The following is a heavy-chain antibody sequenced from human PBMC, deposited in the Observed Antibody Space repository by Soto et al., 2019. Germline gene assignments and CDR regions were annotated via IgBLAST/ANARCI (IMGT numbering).Heavy chain of an antibody. V-gene: IGHV1-69*13. CDR1: GGTFGSYA. Sequence: SVKVSCKASGGTFGSYAVSWVRQAPGQGLEWMGGIIPIFGTANYAQKFQGRVTITADESKSTAYMELSSLRSEDTAVYYCARARVGATTGLLNYYYGMDVWGQGTTVTVSS. D-gene: IGHD1-26*01. J-gene: IGHJ6*02. CDR2: IIPIFGTA. CDR3: ARARVGATTGLLNYYYGMDV.